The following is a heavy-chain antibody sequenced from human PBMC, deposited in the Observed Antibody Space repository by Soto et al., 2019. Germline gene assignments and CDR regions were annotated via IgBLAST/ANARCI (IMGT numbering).Heavy chain of an antibody. J-gene: IGHJ4*02. D-gene: IGHD4-17*01. CDR3: ATYRQTTVTSEF. CDR1: GVTFSSCA. CDR2: IGDNGVSK. V-gene: IGHV3-23*01. Sequence: EVQLLESGGGLVQPGGSLTLSCAASGVTFSSCAMSWVRQAPGKGLEWVSAIGDNGVSKYYADSVKGRFTISRDNSKNTLYLQMNSLRADDTAVYYCATYRQTTVTSEFWGQGALVTVSS.